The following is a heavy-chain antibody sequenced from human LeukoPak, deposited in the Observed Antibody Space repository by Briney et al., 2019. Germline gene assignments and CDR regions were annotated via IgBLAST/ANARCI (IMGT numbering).Heavy chain of an antibody. CDR3: MAESSSPWEGY. CDR2: INEDGSVK. J-gene: IGHJ4*02. CDR1: GFRFSPHW. D-gene: IGHD6-6*01. Sequence: GGSLRLSCADSGFRFSPHWMDWVRQAPGKGLEWVANINEDGSVKNYVDSVRGRFTISRDNAKNSLYLEMNSLRAEDTAVYYCMAESSSPWEGYWGQGTLVTVSS. V-gene: IGHV3-7*01.